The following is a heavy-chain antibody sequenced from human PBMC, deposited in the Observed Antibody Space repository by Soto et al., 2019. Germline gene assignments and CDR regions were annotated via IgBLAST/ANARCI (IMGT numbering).Heavy chain of an antibody. V-gene: IGHV3-30*04. J-gene: IGHJ6*02. CDR3: ARDFTVYAHYDSSYGMDV. Sequence: GGSLRLSCAASGFTFSSYAMHWVRKAPGKGLEWVAVISYDGSNKYYADSVKGRFTISRDNAKNTLYLQMNSLRAEDTAVYYCARDFTVYAHYDSSYGMDVWGQGTTVTVSS. D-gene: IGHD2-8*01. CDR2: ISYDGSNK. CDR1: GFTFSSYA.